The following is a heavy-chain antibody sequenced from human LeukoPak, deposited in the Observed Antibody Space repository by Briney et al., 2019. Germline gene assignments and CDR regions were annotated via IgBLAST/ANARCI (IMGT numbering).Heavy chain of an antibody. J-gene: IGHJ4*02. CDR3: AKDFFVVVAATVFDY. CDR1: GFTFSSYA. CDR2: ISGSGGST. Sequence: GGSLRLSCAASGFTFSSYAMSWVRQAPGKGLEWVPAISGSGGSTYYADSVKGRFTISRDNSKNTLYLQMNSLRAEDTAVYYCAKDFFVVVAATVFDYWGQGTLVTVSS. D-gene: IGHD2-15*01. V-gene: IGHV3-23*01.